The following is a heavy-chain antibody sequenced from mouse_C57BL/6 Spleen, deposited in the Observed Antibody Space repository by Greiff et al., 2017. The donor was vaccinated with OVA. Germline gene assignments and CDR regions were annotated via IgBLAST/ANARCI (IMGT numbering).Heavy chain of an antibody. CDR1: LSPLTEYT. CDR3: ARHEEGNYDAMDY. Sequence: HVPLHQSGAAPVNPGASVHLCFPSPLSPLTEYTIHWLKQRSGQGLDWIGWFYPGSGSIKYNEKFKDKATLTADKSSSTVYMELSRLTSEDSAVYFCARHEEGNYDAMDYWGQGTSVTVSS. CDR2: FYPGSGSI. D-gene: IGHD1-1*02. J-gene: IGHJ4*01. V-gene: IGHV1-62-2*01.